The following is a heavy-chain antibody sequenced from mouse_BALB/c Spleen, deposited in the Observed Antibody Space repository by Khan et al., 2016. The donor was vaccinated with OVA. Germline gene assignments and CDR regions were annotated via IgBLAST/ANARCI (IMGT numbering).Heavy chain of an antibody. D-gene: IGHD1-1*01. V-gene: IGHV1S136*01. J-gene: IGHJ3*01. Sequence: VQLKQSGPEVVKPGASVKMSCKASGYTFTSYVMHWVKQKPGQGLEWIGYIYPFNDATKFNEKFNGKATLTSDKSSSTAYMELSSLTSEDSAVYYCAPVVSYYVSFVYWGQGTLVTVSA. CDR3: APVVSYYVSFVY. CDR1: GYTFTSYV. CDR2: IYPFNDAT.